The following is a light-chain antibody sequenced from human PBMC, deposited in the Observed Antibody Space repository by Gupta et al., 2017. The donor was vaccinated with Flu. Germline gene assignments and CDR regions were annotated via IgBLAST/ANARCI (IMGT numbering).Light chain of an antibody. V-gene: IGLV2-8*01. J-gene: IGLJ1*01. Sequence: QSVTISCTGTSSDVGGYNYVSWYQQHPGKAPILMIYEVSKRPAGVPDRFSGSKSGNTASLTVSGLQAEDEADYYCSSYAGSNNVFGTGTKVTVL. CDR2: EVS. CDR1: SSDVGGYNY. CDR3: SSYAGSNNV.